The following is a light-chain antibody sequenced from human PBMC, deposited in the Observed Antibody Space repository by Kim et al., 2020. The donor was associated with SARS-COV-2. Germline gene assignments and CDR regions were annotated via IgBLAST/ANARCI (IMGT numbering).Light chain of an antibody. V-gene: IGLV3-19*01. CDR2: GKN. Sequence: ALGQTVRITCNGDSLRSYYASWYQQKPGQAPVLVIYGKNNRPSGIPDRFSGSSSGNTASLTITGAQAEDEADYYCNSRDSSGNHVVFGGGTQLTVL. CDR1: SLRSYY. J-gene: IGLJ2*01. CDR3: NSRDSSGNHVV.